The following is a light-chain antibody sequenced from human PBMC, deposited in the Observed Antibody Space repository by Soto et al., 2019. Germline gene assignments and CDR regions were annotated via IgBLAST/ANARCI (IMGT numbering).Light chain of an antibody. Sequence: QSVLTQPRSVSGSPGQSVTTSCTGSSSDVGAYNFASWYQQHPGAAPKLLIHDVNKRPPGVPDRFSASKSGNTASLTISGLQAEDEADYYCCSYAGEYKYVFGSGTKVT. CDR3: CSYAGEYKYV. V-gene: IGLV2-11*01. J-gene: IGLJ1*01. CDR2: DVN. CDR1: SSDVGAYNF.